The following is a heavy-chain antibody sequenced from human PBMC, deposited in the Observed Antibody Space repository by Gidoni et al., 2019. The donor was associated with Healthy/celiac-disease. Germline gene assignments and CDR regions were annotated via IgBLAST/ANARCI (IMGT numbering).Heavy chain of an antibody. Sequence: QVQLVQSGAEVKKPGSSVKVSCKASVGTFSSYAISWVRQAPGQGLEWMGGIIPIFGTANYAQKFQGRVTITADESTSTAYMELSSLRSEDTAVYYCARGLYYYDSSQHDAFDIWGQGTMVTVSS. CDR2: IIPIFGTA. V-gene: IGHV1-69*01. CDR1: VGTFSSYA. D-gene: IGHD3-22*01. J-gene: IGHJ3*02. CDR3: ARGLYYYDSSQHDAFDI.